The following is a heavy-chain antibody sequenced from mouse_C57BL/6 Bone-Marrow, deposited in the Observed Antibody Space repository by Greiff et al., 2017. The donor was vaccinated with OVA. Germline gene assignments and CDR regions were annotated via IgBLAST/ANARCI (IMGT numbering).Heavy chain of an antibody. CDR1: GFTFSDYY. CDR2: INYDGSST. V-gene: IGHV5-16*01. D-gene: IGHD1-1*01. CDR3: ARVGSGYAMDY. J-gene: IGHJ4*01. Sequence: VKLMESEGGLVQPGSSMKLSCTASGFTFSDYYMAWVRQVPEKGLEWVANINYDGSSTYYLDSLKSRFIISRDNAKNILYLQMSSLTSEDTATYYCARVGSGYAMDYWGQGTSVTVSS.